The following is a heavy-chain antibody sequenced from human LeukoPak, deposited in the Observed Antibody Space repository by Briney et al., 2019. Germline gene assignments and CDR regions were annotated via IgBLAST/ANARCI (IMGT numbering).Heavy chain of an antibody. V-gene: IGHV3-9*01. J-gene: IGHJ6*02. Sequence: PGRSLRLSCAASGFTFDDYDMHWVRHAPGKGLEWVSGISWNSGSIGYADSVEGRFTISRDNDKNSLYLQMNSLRAEDTALYYCAKDIYYGSVSYRNYGMDVWGQGTTVTVSS. CDR3: AKDIYYGSVSYRNYGMDV. CDR1: GFTFDDYD. D-gene: IGHD3-10*01. CDR2: ISWNSGSI.